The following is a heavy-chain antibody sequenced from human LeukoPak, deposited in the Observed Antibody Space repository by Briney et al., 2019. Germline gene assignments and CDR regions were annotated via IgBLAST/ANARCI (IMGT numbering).Heavy chain of an antibody. Sequence: PSETLSLTCTVSGGSISSGGYYWSWIRQHPGKGLEWIGYIYYSGSTYYNPSLKSRVTISVDTSKNQFSLKLSSVTAADTAVYYCASDHYGSGSYYFWGQGTLVTVSS. CDR3: ASDHYGSGSYYF. D-gene: IGHD3-10*01. CDR1: GGSISSGGYY. CDR2: IYYSGST. V-gene: IGHV4-31*03. J-gene: IGHJ4*02.